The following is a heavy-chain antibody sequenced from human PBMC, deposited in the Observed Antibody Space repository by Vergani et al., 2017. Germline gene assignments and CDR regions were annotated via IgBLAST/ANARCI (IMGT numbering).Heavy chain of an antibody. CDR1: GFTFSSYW. V-gene: IGHV3-7*01. Sequence: EVQLVESGGGLVQPGGSLRLSCAASGFTFSSYWMSWVRQAPGKGLEWVANIKQDGSEKYYVDSVKGRFTISRDNAKNSLYLQMNSLRAEDTAVYYCASSRVAYDFWSGYYTSHYYYYGMDVWGQGTTVTVSS. CDR2: IKQDGSEK. D-gene: IGHD3-3*01. J-gene: IGHJ6*02. CDR3: ASSRVAYDFWSGYYTSHYYYYGMDV.